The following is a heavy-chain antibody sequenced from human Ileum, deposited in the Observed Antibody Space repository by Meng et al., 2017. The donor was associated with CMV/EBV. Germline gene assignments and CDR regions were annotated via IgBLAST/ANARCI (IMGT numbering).Heavy chain of an antibody. V-gene: IGHV3-23*01. CDR1: GFIFSNYA. CDR2: MSGSGSMM. D-gene: IGHD3-16*01. CDR3: AKKGGDGALHYFDY. J-gene: IGHJ4*02. Sequence: GESLKISCAASGFIFSNYAMSWVRQAPGKGLEWISFMSGSGSMMFYVDSVRGRFTISRDSSKHTLYLEMNSLRAEDTAVYYCAKKGGDGALHYFDYWGQGTLVTVSS.